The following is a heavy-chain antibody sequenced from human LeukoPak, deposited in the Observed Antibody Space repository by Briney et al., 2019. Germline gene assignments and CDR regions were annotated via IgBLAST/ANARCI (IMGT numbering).Heavy chain of an antibody. CDR2: ISGSGGST. Sequence: GGSLRLSCAASGFTFSSYAMSWVRQAPGKGLEWVSAISGSGGSTYYADSVKGRFTISRDNSKNTLYLQMNSLRGEDTAVYYCAKVLGSGYYSPFDYWGQGTLVTVSS. D-gene: IGHD3-22*01. CDR1: GFTFSSYA. CDR3: AKVLGSGYYSPFDY. J-gene: IGHJ4*02. V-gene: IGHV3-23*01.